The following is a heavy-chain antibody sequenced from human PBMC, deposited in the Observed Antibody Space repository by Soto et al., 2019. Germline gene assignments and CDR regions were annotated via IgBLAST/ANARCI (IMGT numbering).Heavy chain of an antibody. CDR3: TRVGSSWYFDYFDY. CDR1: GFTFGDYA. Sequence: GGSLRLSCTASGFTFGDYAMSWFRQAPGKGLEWVGFIRSKAYGGTTEYAASVKGRFTISRDDSKSIAYLQMNSLKTEDTAVYYCTRVGSSWYFDYFDYWGQGTLVTVSS. CDR2: IRSKAYGGTT. D-gene: IGHD6-13*01. V-gene: IGHV3-49*03. J-gene: IGHJ4*02.